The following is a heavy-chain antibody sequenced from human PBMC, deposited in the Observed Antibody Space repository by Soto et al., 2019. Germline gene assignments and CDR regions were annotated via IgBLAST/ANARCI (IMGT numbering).Heavy chain of an antibody. Sequence: SETLSLTCTVSGGSVSSGSYYWSWIRQPPGKGLEWIGYIYYSGSTNYNPSLKSRVTISVDTSKNQFSLKLGSVTAADTAVYYCARYRSGCHDYWGQGTLVTVSS. CDR2: IYYSGST. CDR1: GGSVSSGSYY. CDR3: ARYRSGCHDY. V-gene: IGHV4-61*01. J-gene: IGHJ4*02. D-gene: IGHD2-15*01.